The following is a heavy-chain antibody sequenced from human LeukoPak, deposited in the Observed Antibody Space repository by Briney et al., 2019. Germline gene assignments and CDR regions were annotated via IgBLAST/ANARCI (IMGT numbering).Heavy chain of an antibody. V-gene: IGHV3-7*01. CDR3: ARDFGSAAAIYEY. CDR1: GYSFTIYW. J-gene: IGHJ4*02. CDR2: INQNGVEM. D-gene: IGHD6-13*01. Sequence: GGSPRLSCATPGYSFTIYWMSWGSHGLQEGLDWVANINQNGVEMYYVESVKGRFTISRDSGRNSLFLQMNSLRAEDTAVYYCARDFGSAAAIYEYWGQGTLVTVSS.